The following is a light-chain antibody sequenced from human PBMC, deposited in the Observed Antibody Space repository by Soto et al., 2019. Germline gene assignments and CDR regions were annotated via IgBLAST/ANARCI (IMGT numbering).Light chain of an antibody. CDR2: KAS. CDR1: QGIRND. CDR3: QQYNSYWT. Sequence: DIQMTQSPSSLSSSVGDRGTITCRASQGIRNDLGWYQQKPGKAPKLLIYKASSLESGVPSRFSGSGSGTEFTLTISSLQPDDFATYYCQQYNSYWTFGQGTKVDI. J-gene: IGKJ1*01. V-gene: IGKV1-5*03.